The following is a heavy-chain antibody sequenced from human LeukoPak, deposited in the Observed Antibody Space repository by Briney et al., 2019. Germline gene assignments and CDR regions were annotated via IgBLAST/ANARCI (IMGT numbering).Heavy chain of an antibody. Sequence: PGGSLRLSCAASGITFSSYAMSWVRQAPGKGLEWVSGISGSGGSTYYADSVKGRFTISRDNSKNTLYLQMNSLRAEDTAVYYCAKEIYYYDSSGYYGYYFDSWGQGTLVTVSS. V-gene: IGHV3-23*01. CDR1: GITFSSYA. J-gene: IGHJ4*02. CDR2: ISGSGGST. D-gene: IGHD3-22*01. CDR3: AKEIYYYDSSGYYGYYFDS.